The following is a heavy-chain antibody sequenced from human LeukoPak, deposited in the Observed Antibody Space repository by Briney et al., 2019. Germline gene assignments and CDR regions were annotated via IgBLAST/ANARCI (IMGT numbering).Heavy chain of an antibody. CDR2: IKQDGSEK. CDR3: AKDRAYCSGGSCYAFDY. J-gene: IGHJ4*02. V-gene: IGHV3-7*01. D-gene: IGHD2-15*01. CDR1: GFTFSRYW. Sequence: PGGSLRLSCAASGFTFSRYWMSWVRQAPGKGLEWVANIKQDGSEKYYVDSVKGRFTISRDNAKNSLYLQMNSLRAEDTAVYYCAKDRAYCSGGSCYAFDYWGQGTLVTVSS.